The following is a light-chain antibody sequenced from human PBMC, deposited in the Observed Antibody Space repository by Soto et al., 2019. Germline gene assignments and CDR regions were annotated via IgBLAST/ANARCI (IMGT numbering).Light chain of an antibody. CDR3: QQYKSYWA. J-gene: IGKJ1*01. CDR2: DAS. V-gene: IGKV1-5*01. CDR1: QSISSW. Sequence: DIHMTQSPSSVSAYVVDRVTTTCLASQSISSWLAWYQQKPGKAPKPLIHDASSLESGVPSRFSGSGSGTEFTLTISSLQTDDFATYHCQQYKSYWAFGQGTKVDIK.